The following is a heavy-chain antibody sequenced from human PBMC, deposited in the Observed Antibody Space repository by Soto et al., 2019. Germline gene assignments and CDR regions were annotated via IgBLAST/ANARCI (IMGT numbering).Heavy chain of an antibody. J-gene: IGHJ6*02. CDR3: ARDGYSYGYPFAMDV. CDR1: GFTFGTYE. Sequence: EVQLVESGGGLVQPGGSLRLSCAASGFTFGTYEMNWVRQAPGKGLEWVSYITSSGTTIYYADSVKGRFTISRDNAKNSLYLQMYSLRAEDTAVYYCARDGYSYGYPFAMDVWGQGTTVTVSS. V-gene: IGHV3-48*03. CDR2: ITSSGTTI. D-gene: IGHD5-18*01.